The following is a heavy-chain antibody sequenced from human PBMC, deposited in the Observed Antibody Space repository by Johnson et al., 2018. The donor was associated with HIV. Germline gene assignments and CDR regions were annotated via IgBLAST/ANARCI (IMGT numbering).Heavy chain of an antibody. CDR2: ISSSGSTT. V-gene: IGHV3-11*01. CDR3: ARDGYSGGFDI. Sequence: QMLLVESGGGLVKPGGSLRLSCAASGFTFSDYYMSWIRQATGKGLEWVSYISSSGSTTEYAVSVKGRFTISRDDSKNSLYLQMNSLKTEDTAVYYCARDGYSGGFDIWGQGTMVTVSS. CDR1: GFTFSDYY. D-gene: IGHD2-21*01. J-gene: IGHJ3*02.